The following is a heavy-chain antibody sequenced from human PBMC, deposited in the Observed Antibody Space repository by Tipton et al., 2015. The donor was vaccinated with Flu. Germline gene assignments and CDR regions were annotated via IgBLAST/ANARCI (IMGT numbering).Heavy chain of an antibody. J-gene: IGHJ5*02. CDR2: IYPGDSDT. CDR3: ARRSAKDSFDI. CDR1: GYDFTSAW. V-gene: IGHV5-51*03. Sequence: VQLVQSGAEVKKPGESQTISCQGSGYDFTSAWIAWVRLTPGKGLEWIGTIYPGDSDTTYNPSFEGQVTISAAKFISTVYLQRSSLRTSDSPIYFCARRSAKDSFDIWGQGTVLAVSP. D-gene: IGHD3/OR15-3a*01.